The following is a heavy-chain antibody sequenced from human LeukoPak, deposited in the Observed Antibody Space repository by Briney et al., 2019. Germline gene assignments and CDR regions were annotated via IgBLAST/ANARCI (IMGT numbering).Heavy chain of an antibody. D-gene: IGHD2-21*01. CDR3: ATSPTPRLVIATFDY. J-gene: IGHJ4*02. V-gene: IGHV3-23*01. Sequence: GGSLRPSCAASGFTFSSYAMSWVRQAPGKGLEWVSAISGSGGSTYYADSVKGRFTISRDHSKNTLYLQMNSLRAEDTAVYYCATSPTPRLVIATFDYWGQGTLVTVSS. CDR2: ISGSGGST. CDR1: GFTFSSYA.